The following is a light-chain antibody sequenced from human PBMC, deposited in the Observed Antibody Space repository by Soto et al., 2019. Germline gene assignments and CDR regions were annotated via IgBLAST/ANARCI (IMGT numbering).Light chain of an antibody. CDR2: DVS. CDR1: SSDVGAYNS. J-gene: IGLJ1*01. V-gene: IGLV2-14*01. Sequence: QSVLTQPASVSGSPGQSIAISCTGTSSDVGAYNSVSWYQQHPGKAPKLMIYDVSNRPSGVSNRFSGSKSGNTASLTISGLQAEDEADYYCSSYTSSSTSYVFGTGTKVTVL. CDR3: SSYTSSSTSYV.